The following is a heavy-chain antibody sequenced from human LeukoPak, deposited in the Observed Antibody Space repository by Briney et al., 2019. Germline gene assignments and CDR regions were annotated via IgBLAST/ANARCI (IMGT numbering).Heavy chain of an antibody. Sequence: ASVKVSCKASGYTFTGYYMHWVRQAPGQGLEWMGWINPNSGGTNYAQKFQGRVTMTGDTSISTAYMELSRLRSDDTAVYYCARGVSGRRGGGDYWGQGTLVTVSS. D-gene: IGHD2-15*01. CDR2: INPNSGGT. V-gene: IGHV1-2*02. J-gene: IGHJ4*02. CDR3: ARGVSGRRGGGDY. CDR1: GYTFTGYY.